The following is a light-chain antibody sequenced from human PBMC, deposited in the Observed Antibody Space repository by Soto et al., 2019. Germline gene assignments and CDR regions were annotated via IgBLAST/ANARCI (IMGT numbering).Light chain of an antibody. CDR1: SSNIGSNT. Sequence: QSVLTQPTSASGTPGQRVTISCSGSSSNIGSNTVNWYQQLPGTAPKLLIYSNNQRPSGVPDRFSGTKSGTSASLAISGLQSEDEADHYCAAWDDSLNGVVFGGGTKLTVL. CDR3: AAWDDSLNGVV. J-gene: IGLJ2*01. CDR2: SNN. V-gene: IGLV1-44*01.